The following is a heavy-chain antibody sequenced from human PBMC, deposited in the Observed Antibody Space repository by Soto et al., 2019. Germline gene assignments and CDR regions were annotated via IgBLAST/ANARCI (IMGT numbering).Heavy chain of an antibody. Sequence: ASVKVSCKASGYIFTNYYMHWVRQAPGQGLEWMGCINAGGGNTTYAQRFQGRVTMTRDTSASTAYMELSSLRSEDTAVYYCARLDYYDSSGSFAPFDYWGQGTLVTVSS. CDR1: GYIFTNYY. D-gene: IGHD3-22*01. V-gene: IGHV1-46*01. J-gene: IGHJ4*02. CDR3: ARLDYYDSSGSFAPFDY. CDR2: INAGGGNT.